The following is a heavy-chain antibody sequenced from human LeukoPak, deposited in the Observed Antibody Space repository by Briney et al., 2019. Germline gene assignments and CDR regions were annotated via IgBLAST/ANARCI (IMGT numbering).Heavy chain of an antibody. J-gene: IGHJ4*02. CDR3: ARGRYSYDPQVY. CDR1: GYTFTSYD. CDR2: MNPNSGNT. D-gene: IGHD5-18*01. V-gene: IGHV1-8*01. Sequence: ALVKVSCKASGYTFTSYDINWVRQATGQGLEWMGWMNPNSGNTGYAQKFQGRVTMTRNTSISTAYMELSSLRSEDTAVYYCARGRYSYDPQVYWGQGTLVTVSS.